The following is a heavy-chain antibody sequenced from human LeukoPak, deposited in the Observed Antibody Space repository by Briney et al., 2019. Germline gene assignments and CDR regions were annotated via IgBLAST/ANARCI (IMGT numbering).Heavy chain of an antibody. D-gene: IGHD3-10*01. J-gene: IGHJ5*02. CDR1: GFTFSSYE. CDR2: ISSSGSTI. V-gene: IGHV3-48*03. CDR3: AKDRGGITMVRGVNPNWFDP. Sequence: PGGSLRLSCAASGFTFSSYEMNWVRQAPGKGLEWVSYISSSGSTIYYADSVKGRFTISRDNAKNSLYLQMNSLRAEDTAVYYCAKDRGGITMVRGVNPNWFDPWGQGTLVTVSS.